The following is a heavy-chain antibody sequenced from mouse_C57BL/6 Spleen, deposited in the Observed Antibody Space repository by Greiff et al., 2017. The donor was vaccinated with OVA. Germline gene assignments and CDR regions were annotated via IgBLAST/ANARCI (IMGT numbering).Heavy chain of an antibody. Sequence: QVQLQQPGAELVKPGASVKMSCKASGYTFTSYWITWVKQRPGQGLEWIGDIFPGSGSTNYNEKFKSKATLTVDTSSSTAYMQLSSLTSEDSEVYNCARATLRCLAWVAYRGKGTLVTGAA. D-gene: IGHD6-1*01. V-gene: IGHV1-55*01. CDR3: ARATLRCLAWVAY. CDR1: GYTFTSYW. CDR2: IFPGSGST. J-gene: IGHJ3*01.